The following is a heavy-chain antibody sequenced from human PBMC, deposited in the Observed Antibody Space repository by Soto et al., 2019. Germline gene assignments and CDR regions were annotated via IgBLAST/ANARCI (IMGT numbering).Heavy chain of an antibody. J-gene: IGHJ4*02. CDR1: GGSISSYA. D-gene: IGHD6-19*01. V-gene: IGHV1-69*13. CDR3: ARELYSSGPDY. CDR2: IIPIFGTA. Sequence: PAKVTSKACGGSISSYAIIWLRQAPGQGLEWMGGIIPIFGTANYAQKFQGRVTITADESTSTAYMELSSLRSEDTAVYYCARELYSSGPDYWGQGTLVTVSS.